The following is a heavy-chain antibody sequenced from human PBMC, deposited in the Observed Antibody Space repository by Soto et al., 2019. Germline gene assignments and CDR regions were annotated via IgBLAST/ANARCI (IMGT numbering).Heavy chain of an antibody. CDR2: IYDDGSA. V-gene: IGHV4-59*01. Sequence: QMHLQESGPGLVKPSETLSLTCTVSGGSIGSSYWSWIRQPPGKGLEWLAYIYDDGSANYNPSLKSRATISLDMSKNQFSLKLTSVTAADTAVYYCARDKYCSGGSCRKNWFDPWGQGTLVTVSS. CDR1: GGSIGSSY. D-gene: IGHD2-15*01. CDR3: ARDKYCSGGSCRKNWFDP. J-gene: IGHJ5*02.